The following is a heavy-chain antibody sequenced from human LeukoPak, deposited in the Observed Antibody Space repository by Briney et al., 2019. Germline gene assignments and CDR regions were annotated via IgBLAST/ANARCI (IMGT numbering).Heavy chain of an antibody. D-gene: IGHD6-13*01. CDR1: GGSFSGYY. CDR3: ARGRYSSSWYYDAFDI. Sequence: PSETLSLTCAVYGGSFSGYYWSWIRQPPGKGLEWIGEINHSGSTNYNPSLKSRVTISVDTSKNQFSLKLSSVTAADTAVYYCARGRYSSSWYYDAFDIWGQGTMVTVSS. V-gene: IGHV4-34*01. CDR2: INHSGST. J-gene: IGHJ3*02.